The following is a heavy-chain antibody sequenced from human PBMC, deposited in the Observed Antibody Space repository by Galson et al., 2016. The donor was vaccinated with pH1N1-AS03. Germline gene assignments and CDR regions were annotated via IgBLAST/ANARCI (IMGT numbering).Heavy chain of an antibody. CDR2: ISNSGST. CDR3: ARGLTWGYSGGTHFDY. J-gene: IGHJ4*02. D-gene: IGHD1-26*01. CDR1: GGSISSYY. Sequence: ETLSLTCTVSGGSISSYYWSWFRQPPGKGLEWIGYISNSGSTNYNPSLKSRVTISVDRSKSQFSLKMSSVTAADTAVYYCARGLTWGYSGGTHFDYWGRGTLVTVSS. V-gene: IGHV4-59*01.